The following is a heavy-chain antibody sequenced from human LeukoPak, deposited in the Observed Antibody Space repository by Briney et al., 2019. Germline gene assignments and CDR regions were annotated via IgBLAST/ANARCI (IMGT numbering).Heavy chain of an antibody. Sequence: GGSLRLSCAPSGFTFSSYAMSWVRQAPGKGLEWVSVISGGGVDTDHADSVKGRFTVSRDKSKKTVYLQMISLRAEDTAIYYCAKHGGGTYSVLDSWGQGTLVTVSS. CDR3: AKHGGGTYSVLDS. CDR2: ISGGGVDT. J-gene: IGHJ4*02. V-gene: IGHV3-23*01. D-gene: IGHD1-26*01. CDR1: GFTFSSYA.